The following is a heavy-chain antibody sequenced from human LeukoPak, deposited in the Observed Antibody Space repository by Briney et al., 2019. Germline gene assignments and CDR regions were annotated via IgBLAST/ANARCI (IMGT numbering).Heavy chain of an antibody. D-gene: IGHD5-18*01. CDR1: TAVR. CDR3: ARQGYGYVYFDF. Sequence: ESGPTLVNPTETLTLTCTFSTAVRVGWVRQPPGKALEWLALIYGSDDKRYMPSLQNRLTITKDTSKNQVVLTMANVDPVDTATYYCARQGYGYVYFDFWGRGILVTVPS. V-gene: IGHV2-5*01. CDR2: IYGSDDK. J-gene: IGHJ4*02.